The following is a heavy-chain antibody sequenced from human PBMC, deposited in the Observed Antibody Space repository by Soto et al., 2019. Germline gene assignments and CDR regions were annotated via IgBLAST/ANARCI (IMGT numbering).Heavy chain of an antibody. J-gene: IGHJ4*02. Sequence: GGSLRLCCAASAFTFRSYGMHWVRQAPGKGLEWVAFISYDGSNTYYGDSVRGRFTISRDNSKNTLYLQMNSLRTEDTTVYYCARGGYSYGPDFAYPGQGNLVTV. D-gene: IGHD5-18*01. CDR2: ISYDGSNT. CDR3: ARGGYSYGPDFAY. V-gene: IGHV3-30*03. CDR1: AFTFRSYG.